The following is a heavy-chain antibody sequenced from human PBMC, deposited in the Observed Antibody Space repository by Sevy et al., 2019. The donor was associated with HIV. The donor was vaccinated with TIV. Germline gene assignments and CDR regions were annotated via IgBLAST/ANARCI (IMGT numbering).Heavy chain of an antibody. CDR2: IYYSGNT. CDR3: AGGVGAADNWFDP. D-gene: IGHD6-13*01. J-gene: IGHJ5*02. CDR1: GGSISSYY. Sequence: SETLSLTCTVSGGSISSYYWSWIRQPPGKGLERIGYIYYSGNTKYNPSLKSRVTISLDTSKIQFSLKLRSVTTADTAVYYCAGGVGAADNWFDPWGQGTRVTVSS. V-gene: IGHV4-59*01.